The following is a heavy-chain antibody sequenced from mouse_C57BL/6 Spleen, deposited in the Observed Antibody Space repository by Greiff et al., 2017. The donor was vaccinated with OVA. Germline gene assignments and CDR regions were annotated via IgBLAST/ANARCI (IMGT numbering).Heavy chain of an antibody. V-gene: IGHV1-82*01. CDR3: AREPNSNYYAMDD. Sequence: QVQLQQSGPELVKPGASVKLSCKASGYAFSSSWMNWVKQRPGKGLEWIGRIYPGDGDTNYNGKFKGKATLTADKSSSTAYMQLSSLTSEDSAVYFCAREPNSNYYAMDDWGQGTSVTVSS. CDR2: IYPGDGDT. J-gene: IGHJ4*01. D-gene: IGHD2-5*01. CDR1: GYAFSSSW.